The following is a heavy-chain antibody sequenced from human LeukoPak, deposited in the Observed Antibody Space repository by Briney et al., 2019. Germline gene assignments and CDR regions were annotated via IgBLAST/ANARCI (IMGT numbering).Heavy chain of an antibody. CDR1: GFTFSIYS. J-gene: IGHJ4*02. CDR2: ISSSSSYI. D-gene: IGHD3-22*01. CDR3: ARRGYYDSSGYDY. V-gene: IGHV3-21*01. Sequence: PGGSLRLSCAASGFTFSIYSMNWVRQAPGKGLEWVSSISSSSSYIYYADSVKGRFTISRDNAKNSLYLQMHSLRAEDTAVYYCARRGYYDSSGYDYWGQGTLVTVSS.